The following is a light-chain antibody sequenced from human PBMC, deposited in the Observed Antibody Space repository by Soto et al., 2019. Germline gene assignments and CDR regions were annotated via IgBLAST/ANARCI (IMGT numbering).Light chain of an antibody. CDR1: QSVSNY. Sequence: EIVLTQSPATLSLSPGETATLSCRASQSVSNYLAWYQHKPGQAPRLLIYGASNRATGISARISGSGSGRDFSLTINSLEPEDSAVYYCHQRTNWPSITFGQGTKVEIK. J-gene: IGKJ1*01. V-gene: IGKV3-11*02. CDR2: GAS. CDR3: HQRTNWPSIT.